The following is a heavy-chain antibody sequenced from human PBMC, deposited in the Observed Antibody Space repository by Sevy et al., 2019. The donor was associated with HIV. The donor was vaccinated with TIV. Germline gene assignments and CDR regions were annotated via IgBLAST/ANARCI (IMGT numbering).Heavy chain of an antibody. CDR3: ARSRSNYGDYYFDY. CDR1: GFTFSAYY. CDR2: ISGAGTYI. V-gene: IGHV3-11*06. D-gene: IGHD4-17*01. J-gene: IGHJ4*02. Sequence: GGSLRLSCAASGFTFSAYYMTWIRQAPGKGLEWVSYISGAGTYINYVESVKGRFTISRDNSKNSLYLQMNSLRAEDTAVYFCARSRSNYGDYYFDYWGQGILVTVSS.